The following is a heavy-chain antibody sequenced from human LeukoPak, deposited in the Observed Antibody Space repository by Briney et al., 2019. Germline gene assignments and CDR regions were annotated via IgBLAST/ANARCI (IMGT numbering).Heavy chain of an antibody. CDR1: GGSFSGYY. Sequence: SETLSLTCAVYGGSFSGYYWSWIRQPPGKGLEWIGSIYYSGSTNYNPSLKSRVTISVDTSKNQFSLKLSSVTAADTAVYYCARAYPTGNFDYWGQGTLVTVSS. J-gene: IGHJ4*02. D-gene: IGHD4-17*01. CDR3: ARAYPTGNFDY. V-gene: IGHV4-59*01. CDR2: IYYSGST.